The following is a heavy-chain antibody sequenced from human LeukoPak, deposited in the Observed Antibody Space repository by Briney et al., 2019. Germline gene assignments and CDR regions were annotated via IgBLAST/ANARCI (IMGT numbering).Heavy chain of an antibody. J-gene: IGHJ5*02. CDR3: ARVDTAMVGTNWFDP. Sequence: ASVKVSCKGSGYTFTGYYMHWVRQPPGQGLEWMGRINPNSGGTNYAQKFQGRVTMTRDTSISTAYMELSRLRSDDTAVYYCARVDTAMVGTNWFDPWGQGTLVTVSS. CDR1: GYTFTGYY. V-gene: IGHV1-2*06. D-gene: IGHD5-18*01. CDR2: INPNSGGT.